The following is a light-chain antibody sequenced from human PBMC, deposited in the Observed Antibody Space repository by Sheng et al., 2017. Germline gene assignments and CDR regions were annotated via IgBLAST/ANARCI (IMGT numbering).Light chain of an antibody. Sequence: QSVLTQPPSVSGTPGQTVTVSCSGSSSNIGTNTVNWYQQFPGTAPRLLIYSYNQRPAGVPDRFSGSQSGTSASLAISGLQSEDEAVYYCATWDDTLTVAYVFGTGTNGHR. V-gene: IGLV1-44*01. CDR2: SYN. CDR1: SSNIGTNT. J-gene: IGLJ1*01. CDR3: ATWDDTLTVAYV.